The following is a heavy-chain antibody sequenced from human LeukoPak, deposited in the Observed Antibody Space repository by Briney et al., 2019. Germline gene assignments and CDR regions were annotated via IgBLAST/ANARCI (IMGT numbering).Heavy chain of an antibody. D-gene: IGHD2-2*01. CDR2: IYYSGST. Sequence: ASQTLSLTCTVSGGPISSGGYYWSWIRQHPGKGLEWIGYIYYSGSTYYNPSLKSRVTISVDTSKNQFSLKLSSVTVAGTAVYYCARGVGPESFYMDVWGKGTTVTVSS. CDR3: ARGVGPESFYMDV. V-gene: IGHV4-31*03. CDR1: GGPISSGGYY. J-gene: IGHJ6*03.